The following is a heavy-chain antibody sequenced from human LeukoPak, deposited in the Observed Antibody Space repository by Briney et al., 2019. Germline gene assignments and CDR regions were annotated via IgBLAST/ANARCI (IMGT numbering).Heavy chain of an antibody. CDR2: ISYDGSNK. J-gene: IGHJ6*04. V-gene: IGHV3-30*18. Sequence: GRSLRLSCAASGFTFSSYGMHWVRQAPGKGLEWVAVISYDGSNKYYADSVKGRFTISRDNSKNTLYLQMNSLRAEDTAVYYCAKDSKLRSYYYYYGMDVWGKGTTVTVFS. CDR3: AKDSKLRSYYYYYGMDV. CDR1: GFTFSSYG. D-gene: IGHD4-17*01.